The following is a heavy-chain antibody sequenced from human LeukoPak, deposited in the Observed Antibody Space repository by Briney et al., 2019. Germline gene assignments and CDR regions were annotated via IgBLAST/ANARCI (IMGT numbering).Heavy chain of an antibody. Sequence: GRSLRLSCAASGFTFSSYGMHWVRQTPGKGLEWVAVISYDGSNKYYADSVKGRFTISRDNSKNTLYLQMNSLRAEDMAVYYCARPVGYCSSTSCPRGTYYYYGMDVWGQGTTVTVSS. CDR1: GFTFSSYG. D-gene: IGHD2-2*01. CDR2: ISYDGSNK. V-gene: IGHV3-30*03. CDR3: ARPVGYCSSTSCPRGTYYYYGMDV. J-gene: IGHJ6*02.